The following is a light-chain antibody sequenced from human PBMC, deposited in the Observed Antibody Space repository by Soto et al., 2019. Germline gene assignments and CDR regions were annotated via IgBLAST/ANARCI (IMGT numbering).Light chain of an antibody. Sequence: QSALTQPASVSGSPGQSITISCTGTSSDVGGYDYVSWYQLHPGKAPKLMVFEVNNRPSGVSDRFSGAKSCNTASLTISGRQDEDEDDYFCSSYSISTAYLFGTGTKLTVL. CDR3: SSYSISTAYL. CDR1: SSDVGGYDY. CDR2: EVN. J-gene: IGLJ1*01. V-gene: IGLV2-14*01.